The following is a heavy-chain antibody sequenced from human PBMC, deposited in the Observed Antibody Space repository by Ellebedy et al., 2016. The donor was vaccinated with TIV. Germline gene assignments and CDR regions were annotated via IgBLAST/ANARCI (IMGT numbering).Heavy chain of an antibody. V-gene: IGHV3-7*01. CDR2: IKQDGSEK. J-gene: IGHJ6*02. CDR1: GFTFSSYW. CDR3: ARGNGGMDV. Sequence: GGSLRLSCAASGFTFSSYWMHWVRQAPGKGLEWVANIKQDGSEKYYVDSVKGRFTISRDNIKNSLYLQMNSLRTEDTAVYYCARGNGGMDVWGQGTTVTVSS.